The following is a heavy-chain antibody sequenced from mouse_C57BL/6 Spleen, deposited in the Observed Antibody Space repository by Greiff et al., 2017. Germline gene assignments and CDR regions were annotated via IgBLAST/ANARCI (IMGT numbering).Heavy chain of an antibody. D-gene: IGHD1-1*01. V-gene: IGHV7-3*01. CDR1: GFTFTDYY. CDR3: ARYSYGSSLRN. J-gene: IGHJ2*01. Sequence: EVMLVESGGGLVQPGGSLSLSCAASGFTFTDYYMSWVRQPPGKALEWLGFIRTKANGYTTEYSASVKGRFTISRDNSQTILYLQMNALRAEDSATYYGARYSYGSSLRNWGQGTTLTVSS. CDR2: IRTKANGYTT.